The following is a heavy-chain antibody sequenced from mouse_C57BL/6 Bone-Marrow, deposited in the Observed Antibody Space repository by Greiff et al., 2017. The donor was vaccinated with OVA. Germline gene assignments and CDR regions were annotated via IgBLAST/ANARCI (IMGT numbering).Heavy chain of an antibody. CDR1: GFTFSDYG. J-gene: IGHJ2*01. V-gene: IGHV5-17*01. Sequence: EVKLVESGGGLVKPGGSLTLSCAASGFTFSDYGMHWVRQAPEKGLEWVAYISSGSSTIYYADTVKGRFTISRDNAKTTLFLQMISLRSEDTAVYDSAMSDYDYFDYWGQGTTLTVSA. D-gene: IGHD2-4*01. CDR2: ISSGSSTI. CDR3: AMSDYDYFDY.